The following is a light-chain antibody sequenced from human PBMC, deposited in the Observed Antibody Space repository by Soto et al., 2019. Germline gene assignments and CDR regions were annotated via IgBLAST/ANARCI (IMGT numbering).Light chain of an antibody. CDR3: QQSYSTPFT. V-gene: IGKV1-39*01. Sequence: DIQMTQSRSCLSASVGDSVSITCRASQSISNYLNWYQQKPGKAPKLLVYAASSLQSGVPSRFSGSGSGTDITLTISSLQPEDFATYYCQQSYSTPFTFGPGTKVDIK. J-gene: IGKJ3*01. CDR1: QSISNY. CDR2: AAS.